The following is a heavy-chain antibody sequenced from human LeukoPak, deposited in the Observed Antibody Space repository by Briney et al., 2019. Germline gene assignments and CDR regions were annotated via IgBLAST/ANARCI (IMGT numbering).Heavy chain of an antibody. CDR3: ARGNSGSYFYWFDP. V-gene: IGHV4-34*01. CDR2: INHSGST. CDR1: GGSFSGYY. D-gene: IGHD1-26*01. Sequence: PSETLSLTCAVYGGSFSGYYWSWIRQPPGKGLEWIGEINHSGSTNYNPSLKSRVTISVDTSKNQFSLKLSSVTAADTAVYYCARGNSGSYFYWFDPWGQGTLVTVSS. J-gene: IGHJ5*02.